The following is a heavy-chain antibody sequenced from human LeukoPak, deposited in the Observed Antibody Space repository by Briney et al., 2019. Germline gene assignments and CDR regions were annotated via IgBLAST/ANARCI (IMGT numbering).Heavy chain of an antibody. V-gene: IGHV1-18*04. J-gene: IGHJ6*03. D-gene: IGHD3-22*01. CDR2: ISAYNGNT. Sequence: ASVKVSCKASGYTFTGYYMHWVRQAPGQGLEWMGWISAYNGNTNYAQKLQGRVTMTTDTSTSTAYMELRSLRSNDTAVYYCARRPGGRSGYHPLEDNYYYYYMDVWGKGTTVTVSS. CDR3: ARRPGGRSGYHPLEDNYYYYYMDV. CDR1: GYTFTGYY.